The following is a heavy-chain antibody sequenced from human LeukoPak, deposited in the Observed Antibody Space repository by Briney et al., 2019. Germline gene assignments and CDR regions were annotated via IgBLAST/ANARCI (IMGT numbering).Heavy chain of an antibody. D-gene: IGHD3-22*01. CDR3: AGGGGSGYLKSTY. CDR2: IYYSGTI. Sequence: SETLSLTCTVSGGSITSYYWTWIRQPPGKGLEWIGYIYYSGTINYNPSLKSRVTISVDTSKNQCSVKLSSVTAADTAIYYCAGGGGSGYLKSTYWGQGTLVTVSA. CDR1: GGSITSYY. J-gene: IGHJ4*02. V-gene: IGHV4-59*01.